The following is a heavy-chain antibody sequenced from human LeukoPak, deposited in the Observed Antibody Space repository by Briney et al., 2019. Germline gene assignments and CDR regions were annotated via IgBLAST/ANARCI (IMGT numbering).Heavy chain of an antibody. CDR3: ARVLAAVAGIWFDP. V-gene: IGHV4-38-2*02. D-gene: IGHD6-19*01. Sequence: SETLSLTCTVSGYSISSGFYWGWIRQPPGKGLEWIGSIYHSGSTYYNPSLKSRVTISVDTSRNQFSLHLSSVTAADTAVYYCARVLAAVAGIWFDPWGQGTLVTVSS. CDR1: GYSISSGFY. J-gene: IGHJ5*02. CDR2: IYHSGST.